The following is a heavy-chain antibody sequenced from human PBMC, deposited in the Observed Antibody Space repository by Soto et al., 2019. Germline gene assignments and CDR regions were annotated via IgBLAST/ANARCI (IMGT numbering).Heavy chain of an antibody. V-gene: IGHV3-30-3*01. D-gene: IGHD3-10*02. J-gene: IGHJ6*02. Sequence: GGSLRLSCAASGFSFSISPMQWVRQAPGKGPEWVALISYDGTNKFYADSVKGRFTISRDNSKSTLYLQMNSLRAEDTAVYYCARGGRGMFGYYYYGMDVWGQGTTVTVSS. CDR2: ISYDGTNK. CDR1: GFSFSISP. CDR3: ARGGRGMFGYYYYGMDV.